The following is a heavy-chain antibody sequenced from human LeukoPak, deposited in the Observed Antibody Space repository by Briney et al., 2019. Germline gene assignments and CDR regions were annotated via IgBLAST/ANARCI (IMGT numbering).Heavy chain of an antibody. Sequence: SETLSLTCAVYGGSFSGYYWSWIRQPPGKGLECIGTIYYSGSTYYNPSLKSRVTISVDKSKNQFSLKLSSVTAADTAVYYCARPAGEQLNWFDPWGQGTLVTVSS. J-gene: IGHJ5*02. V-gene: IGHV4-34*01. CDR2: IYYSGST. D-gene: IGHD3-16*01. CDR1: GGSFSGYY. CDR3: ARPAGEQLNWFDP.